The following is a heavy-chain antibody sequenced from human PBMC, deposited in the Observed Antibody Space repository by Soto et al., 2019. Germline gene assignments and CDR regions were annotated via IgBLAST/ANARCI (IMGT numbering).Heavy chain of an antibody. CDR3: ARGGQVVAAKGYYLDY. CDR1: GGSFSGYY. J-gene: IGHJ4*02. Sequence: QVQLQQWGAGLLKPSETLSLTCAVYGGSFSGYYWSWIRQPPGKGLEWIGEINHSGSTNYNPSLKSRVTISVDTSKNQFSLKLSSVTAADTAVYYCARGGQVVAAKGYYLDYWGQGTLVTVSS. D-gene: IGHD2-15*01. V-gene: IGHV4-34*01. CDR2: INHSGST.